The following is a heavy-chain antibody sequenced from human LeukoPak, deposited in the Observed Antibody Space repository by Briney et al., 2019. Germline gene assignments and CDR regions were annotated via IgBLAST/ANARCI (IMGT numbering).Heavy chain of an antibody. D-gene: IGHD6-19*01. CDR3: ATIEAVRFHY. CDR1: GFTFSSYG. Sequence: PGGSLRLSCAASGFTFSSYGMHWVRQAPGKGLEWVAFIRYDGSNKYYADSVKGRFTTSRDNSKNTLYLQMNSLRAEDTAVYYCATIEAVRFHYWGQGTLVTVSS. CDR2: IRYDGSNK. V-gene: IGHV3-30*02. J-gene: IGHJ4*02.